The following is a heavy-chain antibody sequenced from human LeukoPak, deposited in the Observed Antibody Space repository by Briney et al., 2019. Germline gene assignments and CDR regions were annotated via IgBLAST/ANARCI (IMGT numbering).Heavy chain of an antibody. V-gene: IGHV3-30*03. J-gene: IGHJ4*02. CDR1: GFTFSSYG. CDR2: ISYDGGNK. Sequence: GGSLRLSCAASGFTFSSYGMHWVRQAPGKGLEWVAVISYDGGNKYYTDSVKGRFTVSRDNSKNTLYLQMNSLRAEDTAVYYCARNSGSNGLFDYWGQGTLVTVSS. D-gene: IGHD1-26*01. CDR3: ARNSGSNGLFDY.